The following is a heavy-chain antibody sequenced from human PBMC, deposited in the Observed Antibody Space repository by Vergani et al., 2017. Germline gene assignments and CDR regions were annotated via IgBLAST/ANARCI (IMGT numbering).Heavy chain of an antibody. CDR2: IYSGGST. Sequence: EVQLVESGGGLVQPGGSLRLSCAASGFPVSSNYMSWVRQAPGKGLEWVSVIYSGGSTYYADSVKGRFTISRDNSKNTLYLQMNSLRAEDTAVYYCARSTGHYYYGMDVWGQGTTVTVSS. CDR1: GFPVSSNY. J-gene: IGHJ6*02. CDR3: ARSTGHYYYGMDV. V-gene: IGHV3-66*01.